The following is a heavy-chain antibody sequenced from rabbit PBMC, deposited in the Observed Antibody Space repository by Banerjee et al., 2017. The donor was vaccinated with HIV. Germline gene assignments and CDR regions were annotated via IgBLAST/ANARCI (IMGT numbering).Heavy chain of an antibody. CDR3: ARAGSGYRQFDL. D-gene: IGHD8-1*01. Sequence: QSLEESGGDLVKPGASLTLTCTASGFSFSSSYYMCWVRQAPGKGLEWIGCIYAGNNGSPYYASWAKGRFTISQTSSTTVTLQMTSLTAADTATYFCARAGSGYRQFDLWGPGTLVTVS. V-gene: IGHV1S40*01. CDR1: GFSFSSSYY. CDR2: IYAGNNGSP. J-gene: IGHJ4*01.